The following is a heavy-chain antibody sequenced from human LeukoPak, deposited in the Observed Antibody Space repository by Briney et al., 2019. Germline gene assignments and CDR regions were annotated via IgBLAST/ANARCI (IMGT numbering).Heavy chain of an antibody. CDR1: GFTFSSNW. Sequence: PGGSLRLSCAASGFTFSSNWMHWVRQAPGKGLVWVARINSDGSNRNYADSVKGRFTISRDNAKNKLYLLMNSLRAEDTAVYYCAMQWLSPFDSWGQGTLVTVSS. V-gene: IGHV3-74*01. CDR3: AMQWLSPFDS. CDR2: INSDGSNR. D-gene: IGHD6-19*01. J-gene: IGHJ4*02.